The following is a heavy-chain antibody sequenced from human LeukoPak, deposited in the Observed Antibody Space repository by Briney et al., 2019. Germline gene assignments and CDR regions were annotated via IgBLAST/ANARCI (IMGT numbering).Heavy chain of an antibody. CDR3: ARGRYCSADICSGGDAFDI. J-gene: IGHJ3*02. Sequence: SETLSLTCTVSGGSINNYYWSWIRQPAGKGLEWIGRIYTRGSTNYNPSLKSRVTMSADTSKNQFSLKLSSVTAADTAVYYCARGRYCSADICSGGDAFDIWGQGTMVSVSS. D-gene: IGHD2-15*01. CDR2: IYTRGST. CDR1: GGSINNYY. V-gene: IGHV4-4*07.